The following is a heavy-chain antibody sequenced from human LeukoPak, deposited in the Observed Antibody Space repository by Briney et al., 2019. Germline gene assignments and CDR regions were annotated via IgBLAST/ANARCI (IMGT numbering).Heavy chain of an antibody. D-gene: IGHD3-3*01. Sequence: HPGGSLRLSCAASGFTFSSYSMNWVRQAPGKGLEWVSYISSSGSHTNYADSVTGRFTISRNNAKNSLYLQMNSLRAEDTAIYYCARQDRVLIAFDYWGQGTLVTVSS. V-gene: IGHV3-48*04. CDR2: ISSSGSHT. CDR3: ARQDRVLIAFDY. J-gene: IGHJ4*02. CDR1: GFTFSSYS.